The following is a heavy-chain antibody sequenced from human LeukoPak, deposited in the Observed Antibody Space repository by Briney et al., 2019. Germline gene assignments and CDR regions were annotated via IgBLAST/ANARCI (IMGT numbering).Heavy chain of an antibody. J-gene: IGHJ3*02. D-gene: IGHD3-3*01. CDR2: IYYSGST. CDR1: Y. Sequence: YWIGWVRQMPGKGLEGIGYIYYSGSTYYNPSLKSRVTISVDTSKNQFSLKLSSVTAADTAVYYCARRPTYYDFWSGYQGAAFDIWGQGTMVTVSS. CDR3: ARRPTYYDFWSGYQGAAFDI. V-gene: IGHV4-30-4*08.